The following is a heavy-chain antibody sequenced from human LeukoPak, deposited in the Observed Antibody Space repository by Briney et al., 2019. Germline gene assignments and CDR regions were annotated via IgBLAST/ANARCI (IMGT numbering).Heavy chain of an antibody. D-gene: IGHD4-23*01. Sequence: ASVKVSCKASGYTFTSYDINWVRQATGQGLEWMGWMNPNSGNTGYAQKFQGRVTMTRNTSISTAYMELSSLRSEDTAVYYCARDLATVVSAYYYGMDVWGQGTTVIVSS. J-gene: IGHJ6*02. CDR1: GYTFTSYD. CDR2: MNPNSGNT. V-gene: IGHV1-8*01. CDR3: ARDLATVVSAYYYGMDV.